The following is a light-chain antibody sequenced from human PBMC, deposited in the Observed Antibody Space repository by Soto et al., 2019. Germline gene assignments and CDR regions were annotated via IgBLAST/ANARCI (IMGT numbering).Light chain of an antibody. CDR3: MQATQTPWT. CDR1: QSLVHSDGSTY. Sequence: DIVMTQTPLSSPVTLGQPASISCRSSQSLVHSDGSTYLSWLHQRPGQPPRLLIYKISNRFYGVPDRFGGSGAGTASTLKISRVEADDVGVYYCMQATQTPWTFGQGTKVEIK. V-gene: IGKV2-24*01. CDR2: KIS. J-gene: IGKJ1*01.